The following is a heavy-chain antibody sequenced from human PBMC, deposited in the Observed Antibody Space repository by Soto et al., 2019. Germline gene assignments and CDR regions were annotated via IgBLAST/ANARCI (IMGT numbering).Heavy chain of an antibody. CDR1: GFTLNNYW. V-gene: IGHV3-7*01. D-gene: IGHD6-13*01. Sequence: QPGGSLRLSCAASGFTLNNYWMSWVRQAPGKGLEWVANINQNGRDKYYVDSVKGRFTISRDNTKELLYLQMNSLRAEDTAVYYCAREPTTAVFNYGRDVWGQGTTLTVS. CDR3: AREPTTAVFNYGRDV. CDR2: INQNGRDK. J-gene: IGHJ6*02.